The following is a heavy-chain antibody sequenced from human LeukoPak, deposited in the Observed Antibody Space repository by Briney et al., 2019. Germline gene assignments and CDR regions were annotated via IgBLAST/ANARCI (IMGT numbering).Heavy chain of an antibody. J-gene: IGHJ4*02. V-gene: IGHV3-23*01. CDR1: GFTFSSYA. CDR3: AKDSLSGYYDSSGFFDY. D-gene: IGHD3-22*01. Sequence: GGSLRLSCAASGFTFSSYAMSWVRQAPGKGLEWVSAISGSGGSTYYADSVKGRFTISRDNSKNTLYLQMNSLRAEDTAVYYCAKDSLSGYYDSSGFFDYWGQRTLVTVSS. CDR2: ISGSGGST.